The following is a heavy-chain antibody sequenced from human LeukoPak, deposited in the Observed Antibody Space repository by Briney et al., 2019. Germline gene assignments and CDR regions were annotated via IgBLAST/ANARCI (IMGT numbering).Heavy chain of an antibody. CDR1: GFTFSSYA. CDR2: ISGSGGST. V-gene: IGHV3-23*01. Sequence: GGSLRLPCAASGFTFSSYAMSWVRQAPGKGLEWVSAISGSGGSTYYADSVKGRFTISRDNSKNTLYLQMNSLRAEDTAVYYCAKLYSSSSSSSWFDPWGQGTLVTVSS. J-gene: IGHJ5*02. CDR3: AKLYSSSSSSSWFDP. D-gene: IGHD6-6*01.